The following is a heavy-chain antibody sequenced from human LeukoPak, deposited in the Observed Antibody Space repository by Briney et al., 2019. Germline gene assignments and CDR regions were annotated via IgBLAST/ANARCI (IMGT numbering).Heavy chain of an antibody. CDR1: GFTFTIYW. CDR3: AGGTGFIIKD. V-gene: IGHV3-7*03. D-gene: IGHD3-9*01. CDR2: IKQDGSEK. Sequence: GGSLRLSCAASGFTFTIYWMSWVRQAPGKGLEWVANIKQDGSEKNYVDSVKGRFTISRDNAKNSLYLQMNNLRVEDTAMYYCAGGTGFIIKDWGQGTLVTVSS. J-gene: IGHJ4*02.